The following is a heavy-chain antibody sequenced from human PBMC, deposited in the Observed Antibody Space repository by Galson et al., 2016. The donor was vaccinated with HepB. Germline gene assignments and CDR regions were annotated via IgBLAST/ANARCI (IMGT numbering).Heavy chain of an antibody. V-gene: IGHV5-51*01. D-gene: IGHD4/OR15-4a*01. CDR2: IYPGDSQT. CDR3: ARRTYGAPFDM. CDR1: GYTFTIYW. Sequence: QSGAEVKKPGESLKISCKGSGYTFTIYWIAWVRQMPGKGLEWMGIIYPGDSQTIYSPSFQGQVTISVDKSISTAYLHWSSLKASDTAMYYCARRTYGAPFDMWGQVTMVTVSS. J-gene: IGHJ3*02.